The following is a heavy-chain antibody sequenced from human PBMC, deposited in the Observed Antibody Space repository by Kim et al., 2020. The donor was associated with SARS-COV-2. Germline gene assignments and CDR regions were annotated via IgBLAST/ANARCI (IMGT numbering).Heavy chain of an antibody. J-gene: IGHJ6*02. CDR1: GGTFSSYA. Sequence: SSVKVSCKASGGTFSSYAISWVRQAPGQGLEWMGGIIPIFGTANYAQKFQGRVTITADESTSTAYMELSSLRSEDTAVYYCARVLVGYDILTIYYYGMDVWGQGTTVTVSS. CDR2: IIPIFGTA. V-gene: IGHV1-69*13. D-gene: IGHD3-9*01. CDR3: ARVLVGYDILTIYYYGMDV.